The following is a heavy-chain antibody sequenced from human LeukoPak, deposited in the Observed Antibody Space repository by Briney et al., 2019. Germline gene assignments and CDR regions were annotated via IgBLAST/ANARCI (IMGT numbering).Heavy chain of an antibody. CDR2: IKPNSGGT. CDR3: ARVRGDYVKGSSNWFDP. Sequence: ASVKVSCKASGHTFTGYYMHWVRQAPGQGLEGMRWIKPNSGGTNYAQKFQGSVTMTRDTSISTAYMELSSLRSDDTAVYYCARVRGDYVKGSSNWFDPWGQGTLVTVSS. D-gene: IGHD3-10*01. CDR1: GHTFTGYY. V-gene: IGHV1-2*02. J-gene: IGHJ5*02.